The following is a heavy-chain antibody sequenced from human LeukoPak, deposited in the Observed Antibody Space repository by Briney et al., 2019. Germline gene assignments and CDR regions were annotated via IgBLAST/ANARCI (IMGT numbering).Heavy chain of an antibody. CDR3: ARESGNCSGGSCYDY. CDR1: GGSISSYY. J-gene: IGHJ4*02. D-gene: IGHD2-15*01. V-gene: IGHV4-59*01. CDR2: IYYSGST. Sequence: SETLSLTCTVSGGSISSYYWSWIRQPPGKGLEWIGYIYYSGSTNYNPSPKSRVTISVDTSKNQFSLKLSSVTAADTAVYYCARESGNCSGGSCYDYWGQGTLVTVSS.